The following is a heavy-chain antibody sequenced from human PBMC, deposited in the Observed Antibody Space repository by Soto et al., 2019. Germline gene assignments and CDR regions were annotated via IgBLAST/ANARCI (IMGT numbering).Heavy chain of an antibody. CDR1: GFTFSSYI. D-gene: IGHD6-6*01. V-gene: IGHV3-48*01. CDR3: ASLSSIAARPLFDY. Sequence: GGSLILSCAASGFTFSSYIMNWVRQAPGKGLEWVSYISSSSSTIYYADSVKGRFTISRDNAKNSLYLQMNSLRAEDTAVYYCASLSSIAARPLFDYWGQGTLVTVSS. CDR2: ISSSSSTI. J-gene: IGHJ4*02.